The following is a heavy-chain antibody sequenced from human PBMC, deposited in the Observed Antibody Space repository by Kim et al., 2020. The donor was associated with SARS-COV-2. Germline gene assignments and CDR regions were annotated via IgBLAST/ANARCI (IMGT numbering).Heavy chain of an antibody. V-gene: IGHV7-4-1*02. CDR3: AREMVGGGTFDY. Sequence: ASVKVSCKASGYTFTDSGINWVRQAPGQGLEWVGWINPKTGHTTYGQDFTGRFVFSVDTSVSTTYLQINGLKPEDTAIYYCAREMVGGGTFDYWGQGTLVTVSS. CDR2: INPKTGHT. D-gene: IGHD3-10*02. CDR1: GYTFTDSG. J-gene: IGHJ4*02.